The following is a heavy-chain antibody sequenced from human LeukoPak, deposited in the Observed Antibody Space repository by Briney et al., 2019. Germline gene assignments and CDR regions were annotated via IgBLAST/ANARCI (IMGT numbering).Heavy chain of an antibody. D-gene: IGHD6-13*01. CDR3: ARRPAAGYYFDY. CDR2: IYYSGST. J-gene: IGHJ4*02. CDR1: GGSISSSSYY. V-gene: IGHV4-39*01. Sequence: KPSETLSLTCTVSGGSISSSSYYWGWIRQPPGKGLEWIGSIYYSGSTYYNPSLKSRVTISVDTSKNQFSLKLSSVTAADTAVYYCARRPAAGYYFDYWGQGTLVTVSS.